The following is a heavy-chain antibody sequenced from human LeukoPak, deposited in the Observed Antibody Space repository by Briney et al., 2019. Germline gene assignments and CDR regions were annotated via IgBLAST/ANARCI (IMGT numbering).Heavy chain of an antibody. V-gene: IGHV1-8*01. D-gene: IGHD3-16*02. Sequence: ASVKVSCKASGYTFTSYDINWVRQATGQGLEWMGWMNPNSGNTGYAQKFQGRVTMTRNTSISTAYMELSSLRAEDTAVYYCAKEGEFTFGGVIVMSYFDYWGQGTLVTVSS. J-gene: IGHJ4*02. CDR2: MNPNSGNT. CDR1: GYTFTSYD. CDR3: AKEGEFTFGGVIVMSYFDY.